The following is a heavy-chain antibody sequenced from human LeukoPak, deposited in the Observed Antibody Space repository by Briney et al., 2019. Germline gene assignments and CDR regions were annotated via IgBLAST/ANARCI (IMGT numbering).Heavy chain of an antibody. Sequence: RASVKVSCKASGYTFTSYGISWVRQAPGQGLEWMGWISAYNGNTNYAQKLQGRVTMTTDTSTSTAYMELRSLRSDDTAVYYCARAPAAITFGGVIVFPYGMDVWGQGTTVTVSS. CDR1: GYTFTSYG. V-gene: IGHV1-18*01. CDR3: ARAPAAITFGGVIVFPYGMDV. J-gene: IGHJ6*02. D-gene: IGHD3-16*02. CDR2: ISAYNGNT.